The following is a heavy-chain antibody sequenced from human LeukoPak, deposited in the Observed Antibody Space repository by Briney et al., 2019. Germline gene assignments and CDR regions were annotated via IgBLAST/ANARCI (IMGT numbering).Heavy chain of an antibody. CDR2: IIPIFGTA. V-gene: IGHV1-69*06. CDR1: GGTFSSYA. J-gene: IGHJ4*02. CDR3: ATAVMVRGVVDY. Sequence: GSSVKVSCKASGGTFSSYAISWVQQAPGQGLEWMGGIIPIFGTANYGQKFQGRVTMTEDTSTDTAYMELSSLRSEDTAVYYCATAVMVRGVVDYWGQGTLVTVSS. D-gene: IGHD3-10*01.